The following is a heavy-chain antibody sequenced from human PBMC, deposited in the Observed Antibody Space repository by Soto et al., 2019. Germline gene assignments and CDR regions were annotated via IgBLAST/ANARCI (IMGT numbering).Heavy chain of an antibody. Sequence: ASVKVCCQDSGYTRTSYAMHGGRLAPGQRLEWMGWINAGNGNTKYSQKFQDRVTITRDTSAITAYMELSSLRSEDTAVYYCARESGDIVVVPTTTEDYGMDVWGQGTTVTVFS. V-gene: IGHV1-3*01. CDR1: GYTRTSYA. J-gene: IGHJ6*02. CDR2: INAGNGNT. CDR3: ARESGDIVVVPTTTEDYGMDV. D-gene: IGHD2-2*01.